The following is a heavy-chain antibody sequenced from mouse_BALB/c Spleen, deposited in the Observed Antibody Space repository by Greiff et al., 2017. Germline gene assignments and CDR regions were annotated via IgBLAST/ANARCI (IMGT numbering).Heavy chain of an antibody. V-gene: IGHV1-54*01. CDR2: INPGSGGT. Sequence: VQLVESGAELVRPGTSVKVSCKASGYAFTNYLIEWVKQRPGQGLEWIGVINPGSGGTNYNEKFKGKATLTADKSSSTAYMQLSSLTSDDSAVYFCARSLSLLRFDYWGQGTTLTVSS. D-gene: IGHD1-2*01. CDR1: GYAFTNYL. CDR3: ARSLSLLRFDY. J-gene: IGHJ2*01.